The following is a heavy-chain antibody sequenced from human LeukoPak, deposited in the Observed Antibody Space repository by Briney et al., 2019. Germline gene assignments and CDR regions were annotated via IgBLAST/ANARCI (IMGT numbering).Heavy chain of an antibody. CDR1: GGTFSSYA. J-gene: IGHJ4*02. V-gene: IGHV1-69*13. Sequence: ASVKVSCKASGGTFSSYAISWVRQAPGQGLEWMGGIIPIFGTANYAQKFQGRVTITADESTSTAYMELSSLRSEDTAVYYCARARPGYSGYDLDSPFDYWGQGTLVTVSS. CDR2: IIPIFGTA. CDR3: ARARPGYSGYDLDSPFDY. D-gene: IGHD5-12*01.